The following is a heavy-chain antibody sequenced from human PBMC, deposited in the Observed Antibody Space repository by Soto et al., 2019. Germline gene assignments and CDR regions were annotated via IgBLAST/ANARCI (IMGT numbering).Heavy chain of an antibody. D-gene: IGHD5-18*01. J-gene: IGHJ4*02. CDR3: ESSLLVGYGLEGESD. CDR2: ISAYNGNT. Sequence: QVQLVQSGAEVKKPGASVKVSCKASGYTFTSYGISWVRQAPGQGLEWMGWISAYNGNTNYAQKLQGRVTMTTDTTKSTAYMELRSLRSDDTAVYYCESSLLVGYGLEGESDWGQGTLVTVSS. V-gene: IGHV1-18*01. CDR1: GYTFTSYG.